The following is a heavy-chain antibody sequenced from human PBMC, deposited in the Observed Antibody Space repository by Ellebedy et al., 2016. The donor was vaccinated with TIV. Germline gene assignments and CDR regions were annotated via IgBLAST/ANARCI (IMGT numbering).Heavy chain of an antibody. J-gene: IGHJ4*02. CDR1: GFTFSSYA. CDR2: ISDSGGST. Sequence: GGSLRLSXAASGFTFSSYAMSWVRQAPGKGLEWVSAISDSGGSTYYADSVKGRFTISRDNSKNTLYLQMNSLRAEDTAVYYCAKEGAQWLAPHGALDYWGQGTLVTVSS. CDR3: AKEGAQWLAPHGALDY. D-gene: IGHD6-19*01. V-gene: IGHV3-23*01.